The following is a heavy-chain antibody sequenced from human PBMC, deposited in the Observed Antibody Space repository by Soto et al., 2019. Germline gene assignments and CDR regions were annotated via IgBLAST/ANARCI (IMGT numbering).Heavy chain of an antibody. D-gene: IGHD3-10*01. CDR2: INPKFGDT. J-gene: IGHJ6*02. V-gene: IGHV1-2*02. CDR3: ARNMDYYYGPGSGNGHGF. Sequence: QVQLVQSGAEVKEPGDSVRVSCEASGYTFTAYYIHWVRQAPGQGLEWMGWINPKFGDTTYAQDFQGRVSMTRDMSSSTGYMELSRLTSDDTAIYYCARNMDYYYGPGSGNGHGFWGQGTTVTVFS. CDR1: GYTFTAYY.